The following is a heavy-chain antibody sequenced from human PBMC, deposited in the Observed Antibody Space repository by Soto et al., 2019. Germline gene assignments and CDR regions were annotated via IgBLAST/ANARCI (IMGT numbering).Heavy chain of an antibody. CDR2: ISSSGGSA. J-gene: IGHJ6*02. CDR3: ARGYCSAVGCYVHYYYGFDV. Sequence: QPGGSLRLSCAAAGFTFRNYAMNWVRQAPGKGLELVSSISSSGGSAYYADSVKGRFTISRDNSKNTLYLQMNSLRADDTAVYYCARGYCSAVGCYVHYYYGFDVWGQGTTVTVSS. CDR1: GFTFRNYA. V-gene: IGHV3-23*01. D-gene: IGHD2-15*01.